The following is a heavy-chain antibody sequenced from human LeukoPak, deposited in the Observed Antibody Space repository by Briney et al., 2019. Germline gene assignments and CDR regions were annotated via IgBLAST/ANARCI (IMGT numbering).Heavy chain of an antibody. Sequence: ASVKVSCKASEYTFTSYDINWVRQATGQGLEWMGWMNPKTGNTGYAQKFQGRVTMSRDTSINTAYMELSSLGSEDTVVYYCARLSQTLYYYDGSRYYHLAYWGQGTRVTVSS. V-gene: IGHV1-8*01. D-gene: IGHD3-22*01. CDR3: ARLSQTLYYYDGSRYYHLAY. CDR2: MNPKTGNT. CDR1: EYTFTSYD. J-gene: IGHJ4*02.